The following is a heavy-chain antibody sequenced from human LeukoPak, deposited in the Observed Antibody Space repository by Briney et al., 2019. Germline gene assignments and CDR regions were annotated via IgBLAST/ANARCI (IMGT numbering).Heavy chain of an antibody. CDR1: GYTLTELS. D-gene: IGHD2-15*01. CDR3: ARDRLICSGGSCYSDFDY. J-gene: IGHJ4*02. V-gene: IGHV1-24*01. Sequence: ASVKVSCKVSGYTLTELSMHWVRQAPGKGLEWMGGFDPEDGETIYAQKFQGRVTITADESTSTAYMELSSLRSEDTAVYYCARDRLICSGGSCYSDFDYWGQGTLVTVSS. CDR2: FDPEDGET.